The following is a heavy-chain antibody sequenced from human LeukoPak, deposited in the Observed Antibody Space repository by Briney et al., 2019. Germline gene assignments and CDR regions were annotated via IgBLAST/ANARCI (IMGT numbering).Heavy chain of an antibody. CDR3: ARDMRSGRGAFDI. V-gene: IGHV1-46*01. J-gene: IGHJ3*02. CDR2: INPSGGST. Sequence: ASVKVSCKASGYTFTSYYMHWVRQAPGQGLEWMGIINPSGGSTSYAQKFQGRVTMTRDTSTSTVYMELSRLRSEDTAVYYCARDMRSGRGAFDIWGQGTMVTVSS. CDR1: GYTFTSYY. D-gene: IGHD6-19*01.